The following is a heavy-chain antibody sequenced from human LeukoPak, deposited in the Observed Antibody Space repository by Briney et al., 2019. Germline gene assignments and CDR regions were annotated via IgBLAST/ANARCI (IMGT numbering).Heavy chain of an antibody. V-gene: IGHV3-7*04. CDR1: GFTFSSYW. J-gene: IGHJ4*02. CDR3: ARVSSMIDFDY. CDR2: IKQDGSEK. D-gene: IGHD3-22*01. Sequence: PGGALRLSCAASGFTFSSYWMSWVRQAPGKGLESVANIKQDGSEKYYVDSAKGRFTISRDNAKNSLYLQMNSLRAEDTAVYYCARVSSMIDFDYWGQGTLVTVSS.